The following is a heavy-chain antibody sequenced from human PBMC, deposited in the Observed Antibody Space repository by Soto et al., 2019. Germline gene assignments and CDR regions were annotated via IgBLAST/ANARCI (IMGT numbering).Heavy chain of an antibody. J-gene: IGHJ4*02. CDR3: ARDPPRPVNTAIMVGGGY. V-gene: IGHV1-18*01. Sequence: QVQLVQSGAEVKKPGASVKVSCKASGYTFTSYGISWVRQAPGQGLEWMGWISAYNGNTNYAQKLQGRVTMTTDTSTSTAYMELRSLRSDDTAVYYCARDPPRPVNTAIMVGGGYWGQGTLVTVSS. CDR1: GYTFTSYG. D-gene: IGHD5-18*01. CDR2: ISAYNGNT.